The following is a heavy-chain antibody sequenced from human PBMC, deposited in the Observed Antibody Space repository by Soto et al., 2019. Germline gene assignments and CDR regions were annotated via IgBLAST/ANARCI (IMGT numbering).Heavy chain of an antibody. CDR2: IYYSGST. V-gene: IGHV4-31*03. D-gene: IGHD3-10*01. J-gene: IGHJ4*02. Sequence: QVQLQESGPGLVKPSQTLSLTCTVSGGSISSGGYYWSWIRQHPGKGLEWIGYIYYSGSTYYNPSLKSRVTIPVDTSKNQFSLNLSSVTAADTAVYYCARWVRPITMVRGVNPYRGALDYWGQGTLVTVSS. CDR3: ARWVRPITMVRGVNPYRGALDY. CDR1: GGSISSGGYY.